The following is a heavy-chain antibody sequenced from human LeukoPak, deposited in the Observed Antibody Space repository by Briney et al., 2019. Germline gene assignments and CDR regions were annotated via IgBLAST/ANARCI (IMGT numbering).Heavy chain of an antibody. J-gene: IGHJ4*02. Sequence: GGSLRLSCAASEFAFSVYEMYWVRQAPGKGLEWVSYISSTGGSRYYADSVKGRFTISRDNAKNSLYLQMNSLRGEDTAVYYCATLTVASSFDSWGQGALVTVSS. D-gene: IGHD6-19*01. CDR3: ATLTVASSFDS. CDR1: EFAFSVYE. CDR2: ISSTGGSR. V-gene: IGHV3-48*03.